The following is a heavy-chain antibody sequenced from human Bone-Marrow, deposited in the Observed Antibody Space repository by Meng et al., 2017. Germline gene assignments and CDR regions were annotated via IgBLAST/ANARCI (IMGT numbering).Heavy chain of an antibody. D-gene: IGHD2-15*01. CDR1: GFTFSSYA. J-gene: IGHJ4*02. V-gene: IGHV3-23*01. Sequence: GESLKISCAASGFTFSSYAMSWVRQAPGKGLEWVSTISGGGTTTSYAGSVKGRFTISRDKSNNTLYLQMTSLRADDTALYFCAKARNILVVGAPSDFWGQGTLVTVSS. CDR3: AKARNILVVGAPSDF. CDR2: ISGGGTTT.